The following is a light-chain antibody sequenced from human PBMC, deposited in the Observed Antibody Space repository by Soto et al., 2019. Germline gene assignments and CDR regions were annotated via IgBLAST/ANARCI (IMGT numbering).Light chain of an antibody. CDR1: QSVSSN. CDR3: QQYNDWPLT. CDR2: SAF. J-gene: IGKJ1*01. V-gene: IGKV3-15*01. Sequence: EVVITQSPVTLSVSPGERATLSCRASQSVSSNLAWYQQKPGQAPSLLIYSAFTRATGIPARFSGTGSGTEFTLTISSLQSEDFALYYCQQYNDWPLTFGQGTKVDI.